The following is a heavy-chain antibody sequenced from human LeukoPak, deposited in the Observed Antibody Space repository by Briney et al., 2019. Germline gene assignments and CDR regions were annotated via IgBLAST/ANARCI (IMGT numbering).Heavy chain of an antibody. J-gene: IGHJ6*03. CDR2: IYYTGST. CDR3: ARVEEGYGSGRRENYYYYYMDV. Sequence: SETLSLTCTVSGGSISSYYWSWIRQPPGKGLEWIGYIYYTGSTNYNPSLKSRVTISVDTSKNQFSLKLSSVTAADTAVYYCARVEEGYGSGRRENYYYYYMDVWGKGTTVTISS. D-gene: IGHD3-10*01. V-gene: IGHV4-59*01. CDR1: GGSISSYY.